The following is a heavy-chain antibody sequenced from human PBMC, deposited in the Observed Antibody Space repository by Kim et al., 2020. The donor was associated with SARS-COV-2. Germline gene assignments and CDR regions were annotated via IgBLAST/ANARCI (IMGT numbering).Heavy chain of an antibody. Sequence: SETLSLTCAVSGGSISSSNWWSWVRQPPGKGLEWIGEIYHSGSTNYNPSLKSRVTISVDKSKNQFSLKLSSVTAADTAVYYCARGPIGAGWFGELFTSYYYYYGMDVWGQGTTVTVSS. CDR3: ARGPIGAGWFGELFTSYYYYYGMDV. V-gene: IGHV4-4*02. CDR1: GGSISSSNW. J-gene: IGHJ6*02. CDR2: IYHSGST. D-gene: IGHD3-10*01.